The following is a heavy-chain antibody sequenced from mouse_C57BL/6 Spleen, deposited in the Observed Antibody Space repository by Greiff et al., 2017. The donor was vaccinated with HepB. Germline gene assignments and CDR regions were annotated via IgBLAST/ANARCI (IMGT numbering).Heavy chain of an antibody. D-gene: IGHD1-1*01. Sequence: QVQLKEPGAELVRPGASVTLSCKASGYTFTDYEMHWVKQTPVHGLEWIGAIDPETGGTAYNQKFKGKAILTADKSSSTAYMELRSLTSEDSAVYYCTRPGYYGSSEDYWGQGTTLTVSS. CDR3: TRPGYYGSSEDY. V-gene: IGHV1-15*01. CDR1: GYTFTDYE. J-gene: IGHJ2*01. CDR2: IDPETGGT.